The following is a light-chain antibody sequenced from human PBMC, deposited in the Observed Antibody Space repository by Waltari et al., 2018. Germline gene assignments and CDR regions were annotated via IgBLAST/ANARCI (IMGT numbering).Light chain of an antibody. CDR2: EVS. V-gene: IGLV2-8*01. J-gene: IGLJ2*01. CDR3: TSYAGSNILV. Sequence: QSALTQPASVFGSPGESITISCTGTSSDVGGHNFVSWYQQHPGKVPKLMINEVSKRPAGVPDRFSGSKSGDTASLTVSGRQAEDEADYYCTSYAGSNILVFGGGTKLTVL. CDR1: SSDVGGHNF.